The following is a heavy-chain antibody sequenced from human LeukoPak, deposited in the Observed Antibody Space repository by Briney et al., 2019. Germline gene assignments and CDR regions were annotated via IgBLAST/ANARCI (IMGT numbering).Heavy chain of an antibody. J-gene: IGHJ4*02. D-gene: IGHD2-15*01. Sequence: SETLSLTCAVYGGSFSGYYWSWIRQPPGKGLEWIGEINHSGSTNYNPSLKSRVTISVDTSKNQFSLKLSSVTAADTAVYYCARSAGYCSGGSRYRAGNFDYWGQGTLVTVSS. CDR1: GGSFSGYY. CDR2: INHSGST. CDR3: ARSAGYCSGGSRYRAGNFDY. V-gene: IGHV4-34*01.